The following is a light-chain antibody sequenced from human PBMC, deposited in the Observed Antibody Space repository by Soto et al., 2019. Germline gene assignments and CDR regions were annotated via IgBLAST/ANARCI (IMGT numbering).Light chain of an antibody. J-gene: IGKJ3*01. V-gene: IGKV1-39*01. CDR1: QSINSY. CDR3: QQSYSYPLT. CDR2: AAS. Sequence: DIQMTQSPSSLSASVGDRVTITCRASQSINSYLNWYQQKPGKAPKLLIYAASSLQSGVPSRFSGSGSGTDFTLTISSLQPEDFATYYCQQSYSYPLTFGPGTKVDIK.